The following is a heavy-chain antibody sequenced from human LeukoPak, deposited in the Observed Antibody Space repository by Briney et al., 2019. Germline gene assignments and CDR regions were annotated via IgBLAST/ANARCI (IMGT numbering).Heavy chain of an antibody. J-gene: IGHJ4*02. CDR2: INPSGGST. CDR3: ARAQRRALRFLEWLPAY. D-gene: IGHD3-3*01. Sequence: ASVKVSCKASGYTFTSYYMHWVRQAPGQGLEWMGIINPSGGSTSYAQKFQGRVTMTRDTSTSTVYMELSSLRSEDTAVYYCARAQRRALRFLEWLPAYWGQGTLVTVSS. V-gene: IGHV1-46*01. CDR1: GYTFTSYY.